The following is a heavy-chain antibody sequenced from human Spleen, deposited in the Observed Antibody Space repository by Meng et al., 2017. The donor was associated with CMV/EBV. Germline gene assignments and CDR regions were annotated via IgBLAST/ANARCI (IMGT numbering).Heavy chain of an antibody. CDR3: AKGISGSYSNWFDP. V-gene: IGHV3-30*04. D-gene: IGHD1-26*01. Sequence: ASGFTFSRYAMHWVRQAPGKGLEWVAVISYDGSNKYYADSVKGRFTISRDNSKNTLYLQMNSLRAEDTAVYYCAKGISGSYSNWFDPWGQGTLVTVSS. CDR1: GFTFSRYA. J-gene: IGHJ5*02. CDR2: ISYDGSNK.